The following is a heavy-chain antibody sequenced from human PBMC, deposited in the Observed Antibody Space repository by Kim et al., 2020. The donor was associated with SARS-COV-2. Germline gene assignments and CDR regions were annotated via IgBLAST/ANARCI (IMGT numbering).Heavy chain of an antibody. CDR3: AREREESFAY. D-gene: IGHD1-26*01. Sequence: IVYADQLRGRFTIYRDNAKNSQYLQMNSLRVEDTAVYYCAREREESFAYWGQGTLVTVSS. J-gene: IGHJ4*02. CDR2: I. V-gene: IGHV3-21*01.